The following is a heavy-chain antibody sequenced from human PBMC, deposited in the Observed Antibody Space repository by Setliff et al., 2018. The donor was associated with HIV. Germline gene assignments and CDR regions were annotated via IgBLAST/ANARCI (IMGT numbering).Heavy chain of an antibody. CDR1: GVTFSNYA. CDR3: ARDTGQQLVGFDI. D-gene: IGHD6-13*01. J-gene: IGHJ3*02. CDR2: IIPIFGTA. V-gene: IGHV1-69*05. Sequence: SVKVSCKASGVTFSNYAISWVRQAPGQGLEWMGGIIPIFGTANYAQKFQGRVTITTEESTITAYMELRSLRSEDTAVYYCARDTGQQLVGFDIWGQGTMVTVSS.